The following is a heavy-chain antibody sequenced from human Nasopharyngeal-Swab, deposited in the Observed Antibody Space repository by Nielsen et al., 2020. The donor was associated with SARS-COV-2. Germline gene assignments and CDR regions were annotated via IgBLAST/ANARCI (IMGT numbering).Heavy chain of an antibody. CDR1: GASISSDSYF. Sequence: GSLRLSCTVSGASISSDSYFWGWIRQSPGKGLEWIGTVHYSGSIYSNPSLKSRITMSVDTSKNQFSLNLRSVTAADTAVYYCARGPGAARPWFTDYWGQGILVTVSS. V-gene: IGHV4-39*01. D-gene: IGHD6-6*01. CDR2: VHYSGSI. J-gene: IGHJ4*02. CDR3: ARGPGAARPWFTDY.